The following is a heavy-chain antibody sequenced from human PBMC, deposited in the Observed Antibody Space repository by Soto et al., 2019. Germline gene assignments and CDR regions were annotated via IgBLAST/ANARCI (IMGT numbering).Heavy chain of an antibody. D-gene: IGHD3-10*01. CDR1: GGSITSYY. J-gene: IGHJ4*01. V-gene: IGHV4-59*03. CDR3: AGGTMGTGYFDF. Sequence: PSETLSLTCTVSGGSITSYYRSWIRQPPGKGLEWIGHIYYSGGTTYNPSLKSRVTISVDTSKNQFSLKLSSVTAADTAVYYCAGGTMGTGYFDFWGHGTLVTVSS. CDR2: IYYSGGT.